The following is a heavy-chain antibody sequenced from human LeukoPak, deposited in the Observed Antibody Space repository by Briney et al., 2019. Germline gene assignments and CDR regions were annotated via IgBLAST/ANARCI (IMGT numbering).Heavy chain of an antibody. J-gene: IGHJ4*02. Sequence: GGSLRLSSAASGFTFSSYSMNWVRQAPGKGLEWVSSISSSSSYIYYADSVKGRFTISRDNAKNSLYLQMNSLRAEDTAVYYCARDPITMVRGSFDYWGQGTLVTVSS. CDR2: ISSSSSYI. CDR3: ARDPITMVRGSFDY. D-gene: IGHD3-10*01. V-gene: IGHV3-21*01. CDR1: GFTFSSYS.